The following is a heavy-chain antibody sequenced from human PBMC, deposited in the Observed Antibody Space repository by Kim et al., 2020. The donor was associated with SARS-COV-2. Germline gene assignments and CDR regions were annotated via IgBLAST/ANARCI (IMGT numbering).Heavy chain of an antibody. V-gene: IGHV4-39*01. Sequence: PSLKSRVTLSVDTTKNQFSRKVSSVTAADTAVYYCARHNWSYSRRENRLDPWGQGTLVTVSS. J-gene: IGHJ5*02. D-gene: IGHD1-26*01. CDR3: ARHNWSYSRRENRLDP.